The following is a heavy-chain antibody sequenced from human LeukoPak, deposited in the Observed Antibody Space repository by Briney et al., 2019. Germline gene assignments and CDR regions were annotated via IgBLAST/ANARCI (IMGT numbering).Heavy chain of an antibody. J-gene: IGHJ5*02. Sequence: GRSLRLSCAASGFTFNDYYMSWIRQAPGKGLEWVSYISSSGNTVYYADSVKGRFTISRDNAKNSLYLQMNSLSAEDTAVYYCARDGESPPGDWLDPWGQGTLVTVSS. V-gene: IGHV3-11*01. CDR2: ISSSGNTV. CDR3: ARDGESPPGDWLDP. CDR1: GFTFNDYY. D-gene: IGHD3-10*01.